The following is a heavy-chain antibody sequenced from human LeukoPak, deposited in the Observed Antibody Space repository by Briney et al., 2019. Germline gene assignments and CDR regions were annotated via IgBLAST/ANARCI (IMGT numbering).Heavy chain of an antibody. CDR1: GSTFSSSV. CDR3: AKVDFLDY. D-gene: IGHD2/OR15-2a*01. CDR2: IRYDGSNK. V-gene: IGHV3-30*02. J-gene: IGHJ4*02. Sequence: PGGSLRLSCAASGSTFSSSVMHWVRQAPGKGLEWVAVIRYDGSNKYYADSVKGRFTISRDNSKNTLYLQMNSLRAEDTAVYYCAKVDFLDYWGQGTLATVSS.